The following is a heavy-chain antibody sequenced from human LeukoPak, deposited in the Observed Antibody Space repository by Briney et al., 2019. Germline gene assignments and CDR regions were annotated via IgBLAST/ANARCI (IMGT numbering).Heavy chain of an antibody. CDR3: ARDRRVRSTKPDY. D-gene: IGHD1-26*01. CDR2: ISSSSSTI. J-gene: IGHJ4*02. CDR1: GFTFSSYS. Sequence: GGSLRLSCAASGFTFSSYSMNWVRQAPGKGLEWVSYISSSSSTIYYADSVKGRFTISRDNAKNSLYLQMNSLRAEDTAVYYWARDRRVRSTKPDYWGQGTLVTVSS. V-gene: IGHV3-48*04.